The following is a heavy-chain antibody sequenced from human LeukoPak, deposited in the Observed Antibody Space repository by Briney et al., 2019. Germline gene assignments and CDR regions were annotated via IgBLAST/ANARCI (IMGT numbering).Heavy chain of an antibody. Sequence: PGGSLRLSCAASGFTFSSYWMSWVRQAPGKGLEWVANIKQDGSEKYYVDSVKGRFTISRDNAKNSLYLQMNSLRAEDTAVYYCASSYYDFWSAPDYWGQGTLVTVSS. CDR2: IKQDGSEK. V-gene: IGHV3-7*01. CDR3: ASSYYDFWSAPDY. D-gene: IGHD3-3*01. J-gene: IGHJ4*02. CDR1: GFTFSSYW.